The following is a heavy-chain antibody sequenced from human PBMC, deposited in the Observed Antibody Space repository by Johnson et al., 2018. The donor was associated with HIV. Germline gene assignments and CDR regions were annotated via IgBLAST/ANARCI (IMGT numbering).Heavy chain of an antibody. CDR3: ARGSRYTYDNDDAYLLHAFDF. D-gene: IGHD3-22*01. J-gene: IGHJ3*01. CDR2: ITGNGTVV. CDR1: GLTFSYYS. Sequence: QVQLVEPGGGLVQSGASLRLSCAPSGLTFSYYSMHWNRPAPGKGLEWVSYITGNGTVVYYADSVKVRFTISRAHAKNSLYLQMNSLRAEDTAVYSCARGSRYTYDNDDAYLLHAFDFWGQGTKVTVSS. V-gene: IGHV3-11*04.